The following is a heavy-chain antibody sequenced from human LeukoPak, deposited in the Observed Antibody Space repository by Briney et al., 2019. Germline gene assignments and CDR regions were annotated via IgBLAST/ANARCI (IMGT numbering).Heavy chain of an antibody. CDR2: IYTSGST. CDR1: GGSISSGSYY. Sequence: SETQSLTCTVSGGSISSGSYYWSWIRQPAGKGLEWIGRIYTSGSTNYNPSLKSRVTISVDTSKNQFSLKLSSVTAADTAVYYCASYKGKDAFDISGQGTMVTVSS. CDR3: ASYKGKDAFDI. V-gene: IGHV4-61*02. J-gene: IGHJ3*02. D-gene: IGHD3-10*01.